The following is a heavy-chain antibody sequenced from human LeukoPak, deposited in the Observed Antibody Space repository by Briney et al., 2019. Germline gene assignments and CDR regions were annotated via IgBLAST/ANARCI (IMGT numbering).Heavy chain of an antibody. CDR3: ARLGGELVPAFDY. CDR2: IGTGGDT. V-gene: IGHV3-13*01. J-gene: IGHJ4*02. D-gene: IGHD3-16*01. CDR1: GFTFSNYD. Sequence: PGGSLRLSCAASGFTFSNYDMEWVRQPPGKPLEWVSHIGTGGDTYYSTPVKGRFTVSRENAKNSLYLQMSSLRAEDTAVYYCARLGGELVPAFDYWGQGTLVTVSS.